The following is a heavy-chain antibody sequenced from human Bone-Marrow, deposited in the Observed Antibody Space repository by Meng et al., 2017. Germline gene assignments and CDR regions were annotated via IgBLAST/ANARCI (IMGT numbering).Heavy chain of an antibody. D-gene: IGHD3-16*02. V-gene: IGHV2-5*02. CDR1: GFSLSTSGVG. J-gene: IGHJ4*02. CDR3: ARLYDYVWGSYRSFDY. CDR2: IYWDDDK. Sequence: IPLKESGTTLVKPTQTLTLTCTLSGFSLSTSGVGVGWIRQPPGKALEWLALIYWDDDKRYSPSLKSRLTITKDTSKNQVVLTMTNMDPVDTATYYCARLYDYVWGSYRSFDYWGQGTLVTVSS.